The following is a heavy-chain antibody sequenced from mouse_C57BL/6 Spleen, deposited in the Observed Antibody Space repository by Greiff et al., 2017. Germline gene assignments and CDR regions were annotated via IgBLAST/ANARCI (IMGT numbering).Heavy chain of an antibody. CDR1: GYTFTSYW. J-gene: IGHJ3*01. Sequence: QVQLQQPGAELVMPGASVKLSCKASGYTFTSYWMHWVKQRPGQGLEWIGEIDPSDSYTNYNQKFKGKSTFTVDKSSSTAYMQLSSLTSEDSAVYYCARTGTGFAYWGQGTLVTVSA. CDR2: IDPSDSYT. D-gene: IGHD4-1*01. CDR3: ARTGTGFAY. V-gene: IGHV1-69*01.